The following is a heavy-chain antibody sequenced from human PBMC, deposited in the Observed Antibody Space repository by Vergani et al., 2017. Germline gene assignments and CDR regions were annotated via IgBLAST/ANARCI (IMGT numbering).Heavy chain of an antibody. CDR2: ISGSGGST. CDR3: ARDGRRDGYVEIVSDAFDI. Sequence: EVQLLESGGGLVQPGGSLRLSCAASGFTFSSYAMSWVRQAPGKGLEWVSAISGSGGSTYYADSVKGRFTISRDNSKNSLYLQMNSLRAEDTAVYYCARDGRRDGYVEIVSDAFDIWGQGTMVTVSS. D-gene: IGHD5-24*01. V-gene: IGHV3-23*01. CDR1: GFTFSSYA. J-gene: IGHJ3*02.